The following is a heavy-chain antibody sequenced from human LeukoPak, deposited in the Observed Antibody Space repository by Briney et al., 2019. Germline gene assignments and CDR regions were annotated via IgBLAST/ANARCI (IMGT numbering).Heavy chain of an antibody. CDR3: AKHLRFLEWFFDN. CDR2: ISGNGAGT. V-gene: IGHV3-23*01. CDR1: GFTFSSYA. Sequence: GGSLRLSCAASGFTFSSYAMTWVRQAPGKGLEWVSTISGNGAGTFYADSVKGRFTISRDNSKNTLYLQMNSLRADDTAVYHCAKHLRFLEWFFDNWGQGTLVTVSS. J-gene: IGHJ4*02. D-gene: IGHD3-3*01.